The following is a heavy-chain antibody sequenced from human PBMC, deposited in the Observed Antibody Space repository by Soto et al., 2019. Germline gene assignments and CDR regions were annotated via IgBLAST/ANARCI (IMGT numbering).Heavy chain of an antibody. CDR1: GYTFTSYA. Sequence: QVQLVQSGAEVKKPGASVKVSCKASGYTFTSYAMHWVRQAPGQRLEWMGWINAGNGNTKYSQKFQGRVTITRDTSARPAYMELSSLRSEDTALYYCARGFRGGARDWFDPWGQGTLVTV. D-gene: IGHD2-21*01. J-gene: IGHJ5*02. CDR3: ARGFRGGARDWFDP. CDR2: INAGNGNT. V-gene: IGHV1-3*01.